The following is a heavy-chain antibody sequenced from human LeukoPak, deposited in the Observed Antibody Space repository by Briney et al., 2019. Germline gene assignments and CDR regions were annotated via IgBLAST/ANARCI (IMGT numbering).Heavy chain of an antibody. CDR3: ASWLYSYGHFDY. Sequence: GGSLRLSCAASGFTFSDYYMSWIRQAPGKGLEWVSYISSSGSTIYYADSVKGRFTISRDNAKNSLYLQMNSLRAEGTAVYYCASWLYSYGHFDYWGQGTLVTVSS. J-gene: IGHJ4*02. D-gene: IGHD5-18*01. CDR1: GFTFSDYY. V-gene: IGHV3-11*04. CDR2: ISSSGSTI.